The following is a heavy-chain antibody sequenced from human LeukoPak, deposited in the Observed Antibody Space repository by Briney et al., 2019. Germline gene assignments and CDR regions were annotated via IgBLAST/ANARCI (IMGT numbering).Heavy chain of an antibody. CDR3: AGRRVLDASFDY. Sequence: GALRLSCAASGFTVSNNYMSWVRQAPGKGLEWVSVIYSGDNTYYVESVKGRFTISRDNSKNTLFLQMNRLRAEDTAVYYCAGRRVLDASFDYWGQGTLVTVSS. D-gene: IGHD3-16*01. V-gene: IGHV3-66*02. J-gene: IGHJ4*02. CDR1: GFTVSNNY. CDR2: IYSGDNT.